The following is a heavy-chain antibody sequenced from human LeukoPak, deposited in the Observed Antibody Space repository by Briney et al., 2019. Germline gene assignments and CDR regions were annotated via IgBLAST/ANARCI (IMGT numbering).Heavy chain of an antibody. CDR2: NSSSSSYI. CDR1: GFTFSSYT. V-gene: IGHV3-21*01. J-gene: IGHJ6*02. Sequence: PGGSLRLSCAASGFTFSSYTMNWVRQAPEKGLEWVSSNSSSSSYIYHADSVKGRFTISRDNAKNSVYLQMNSLRAEDTAVYYCARDGITIFGAGGMDVWGQGTTVTVSS. CDR3: ARDGITIFGAGGMDV. D-gene: IGHD3-3*01.